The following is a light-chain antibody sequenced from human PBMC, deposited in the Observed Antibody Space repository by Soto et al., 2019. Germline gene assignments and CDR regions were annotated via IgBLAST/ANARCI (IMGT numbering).Light chain of an antibody. V-gene: IGLV4-69*01. Sequence: QLVLTQSPSASASLGASVKLTCTLSSGHSSYAIAWHQQQPEKGPRYLMKLNSDGSHSKGDGIPDRFSGSSSGAERYLTISSLQSEDEADYYCQTWCTRIQFGGGTQLTVL. CDR1: SGHSSYA. CDR2: LNSDGSH. J-gene: IGLJ3*02. CDR3: QTWCTRIQ.